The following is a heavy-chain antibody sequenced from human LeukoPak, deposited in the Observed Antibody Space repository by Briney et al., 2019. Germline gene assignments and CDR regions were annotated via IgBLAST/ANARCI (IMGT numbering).Heavy chain of an antibody. Sequence: GRSLRLSCAASGFTFDDYAMHWVRQAPGKGLEWVSGISWNSGSIGYADSVKGRFTISRDNAKNSLYLQMNSLRAEDTAVYYCARVEYSSSWYYFDYWGQGTLVTVSS. J-gene: IGHJ4*02. CDR3: ARVEYSSSWYYFDY. V-gene: IGHV3-9*01. CDR1: GFTFDDYA. CDR2: ISWNSGSI. D-gene: IGHD6-13*01.